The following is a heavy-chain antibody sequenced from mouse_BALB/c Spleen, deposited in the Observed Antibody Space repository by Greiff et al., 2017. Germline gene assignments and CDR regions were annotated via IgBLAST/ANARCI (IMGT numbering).Heavy chain of an antibody. CDR1: GYTFTDYY. CDR2: IYPGSGNT. D-gene: IGHD2-1*01. J-gene: IGHJ2*01. Sequence: QVQLQQSGAELARPGASVKLSCKASGYTFTDYYINWVKQRTGQGLEWIGEIYPGSGNTYYNEKFKGKATLTADKSSSTAYMQLSSLTSEDSAVYFCARGEDGNSFDYWGQGTTLTVSS. V-gene: IGHV1-77*01. CDR3: ARGEDGNSFDY.